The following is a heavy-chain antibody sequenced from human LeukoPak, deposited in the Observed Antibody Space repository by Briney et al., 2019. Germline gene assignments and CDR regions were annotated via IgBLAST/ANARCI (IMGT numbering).Heavy chain of an antibody. J-gene: IGHJ3*02. Sequence: GASVKVSCKASGYTFTSYAMNWVRQAPGQGLEWMGWINPNSGGTNYAQKFQGRVTMTRDTSISTAYMELSRLRSDDTAVYYCARVTVYYDILTGNRAWDAFDIWGQGTMVTVSS. D-gene: IGHD3-9*01. CDR1: GYTFTSYA. CDR2: INPNSGGT. V-gene: IGHV1-2*02. CDR3: ARVTVYYDILTGNRAWDAFDI.